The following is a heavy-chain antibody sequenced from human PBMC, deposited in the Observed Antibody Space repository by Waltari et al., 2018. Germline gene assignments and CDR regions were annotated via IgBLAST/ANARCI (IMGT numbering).Heavy chain of an antibody. CDR2: ITYDGGDK. CDR1: WLAFRSCW. V-gene: IGHV3-30*03. CDR3: AREERTSSFYYLDP. Sequence: QGQLVESGGGVVQPGRSLSSSWVASWLAFRSCWSHWVRQAPGKRLEWVALITYDGGDKYYADSVKGRFTISRDNSKKTVYLQLDNLGPEDTAVYFCAREERTSSFYYLDPWGQGTLVTVSS. J-gene: IGHJ5*02. D-gene: IGHD3-10*01.